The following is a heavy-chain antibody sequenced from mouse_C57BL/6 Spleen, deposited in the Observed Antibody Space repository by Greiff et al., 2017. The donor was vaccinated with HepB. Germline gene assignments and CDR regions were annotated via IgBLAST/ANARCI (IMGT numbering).Heavy chain of an antibody. CDR2: IHPSDSDT. D-gene: IGHD2-2*01. V-gene: IGHV1-74*01. J-gene: IGHJ3*01. CDR3: AIYYGNDPFAY. Sequence: QVQLQQPGAELVKPGASVKVSCKASGYTFTSYWMHWVKQRPGQGLEWIGRIHPSDSDTNYNQKFKGKATLTVDKSSSTAYMQLSSLTSEDSAVYYCAIYYGNDPFAYWGQGTLVTVSA. CDR1: GYTFTSYW.